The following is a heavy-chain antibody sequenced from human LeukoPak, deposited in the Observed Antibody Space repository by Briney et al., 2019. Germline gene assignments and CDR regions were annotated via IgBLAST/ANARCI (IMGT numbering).Heavy chain of an antibody. Sequence: GGSLRLSCAASGFTFSSYAMNWVRQAPGKGLGWVSVISTSGGSTYYADSVKGRFTVSRDNSKNTLYLQMNSLRAEDTAVYYCARTLRYFDGLPGMWGQETLVTVSS. CDR2: ISTSGGST. CDR3: ARTLRYFDGLPGM. CDR1: GFTFSSYA. V-gene: IGHV3-23*01. J-gene: IGHJ4*02. D-gene: IGHD3-9*01.